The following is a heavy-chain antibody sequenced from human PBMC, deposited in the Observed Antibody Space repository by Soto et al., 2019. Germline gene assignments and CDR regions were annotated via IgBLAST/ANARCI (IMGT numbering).Heavy chain of an antibody. V-gene: IGHV3-7*01. CDR2: IKQDGSES. CDR3: ASARHIGP. J-gene: IGHJ5*02. CDR1: GFTFSNYW. D-gene: IGHD2-21*01. Sequence: HPGGSLRLSCAASGFTFSNYWMSWVRQAPGKGLEWVANIKQDGSESNYADSVKGRFTISRDNAENSLYLQMTSLRAEDTAVYYCASARHIGPWGQGTLVTVS.